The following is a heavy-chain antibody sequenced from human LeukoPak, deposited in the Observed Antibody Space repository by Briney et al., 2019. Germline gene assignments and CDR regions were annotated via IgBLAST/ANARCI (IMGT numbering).Heavy chain of an antibody. V-gene: IGHV3-72*01. J-gene: IGHJ5*02. CDR3: SASVAVATYVS. D-gene: IGHD2-15*01. Sequence: PGGSLRLSCVASGFTFSDHYMDWVRQAPGKGLEWVGRIRNRASSHTTEYAASVKGRFTTSRDDSKNSLFLQMNSLKTEDTAVYYCSASVAVATYVSWGQGTLVTVSS. CDR2: IRNRASSHTT. CDR1: GFTFSDHY.